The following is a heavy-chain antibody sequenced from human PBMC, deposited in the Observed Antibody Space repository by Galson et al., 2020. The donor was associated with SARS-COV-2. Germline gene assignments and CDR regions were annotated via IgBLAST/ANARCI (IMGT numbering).Heavy chain of an antibody. CDR3: ASSEQWELLESNTFDI. V-gene: IGHV1-2*06. J-gene: IGHJ3*02. D-gene: IGHD1-26*01. CDR2: IDPRSGGT. CDR1: GYTFTGYH. Sequence: ASVKVSCKASGYTFTGYHMHWVRQAPGQGLEWMGRIDPRSGGTDYAQTFQGRVTMTRDTSINTVYMELTRLRSGDTAIYYCASSEQWELLESNTFDIWGQGTMVTVSS.